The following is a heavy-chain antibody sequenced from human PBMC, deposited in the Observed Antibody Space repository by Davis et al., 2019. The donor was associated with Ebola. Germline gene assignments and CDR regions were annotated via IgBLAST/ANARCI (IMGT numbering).Heavy chain of an antibody. D-gene: IGHD5-24*01. CDR2: INWNGGST. CDR3: ARGDGYNFWDH. Sequence: PGGSLRLSCEASGFTFSNYNLNWVRQAPGKGLEWVSGINWNGGSTGYADSVKGRFTISRDISKNTVYLQMNSLRAEDTAVYYCARGDGYNFWDHWGQGILVTVSS. CDR1: GFTFSNYN. J-gene: IGHJ4*02. V-gene: IGHV3-20*04.